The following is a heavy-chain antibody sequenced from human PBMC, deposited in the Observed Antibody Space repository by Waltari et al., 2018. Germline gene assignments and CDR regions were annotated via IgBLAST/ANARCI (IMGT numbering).Heavy chain of an antibody. CDR3: ATVGQQLTYDAFDI. D-gene: IGHD6-13*01. V-gene: IGHV1-69-2*01. J-gene: IGHJ3*02. CDR1: VSNFTDYY. CDR2: VDPEDGET. Sequence: EVQLVQSGAEVKTPGATVKISCKVSVSNFTDYYMHWVHKAPEKGLEWMGLVDPEDGETIYAEKFQGRVTITAETSTDTAYMELSSLRSEDTAVYYCATVGQQLTYDAFDIWGQGTMVTVSS.